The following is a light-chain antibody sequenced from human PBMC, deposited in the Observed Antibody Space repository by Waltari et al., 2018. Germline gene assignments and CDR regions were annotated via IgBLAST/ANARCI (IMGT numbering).Light chain of an antibody. J-gene: IGLJ3*02. V-gene: IGLV2-23*02. CDR2: AVT. CDR1: SRDVGSYTL. Sequence: QSALTQPVSVSGSPGQSITISCTATSRDVGSYTLVSWYQQHPDKAPKLLIDAVTKLPAGGSNRFSGSKSGNTASLTISGRQGEDEADYYCCSYAGSSTWVFGGGTKVTVL. CDR3: CSYAGSSTWV.